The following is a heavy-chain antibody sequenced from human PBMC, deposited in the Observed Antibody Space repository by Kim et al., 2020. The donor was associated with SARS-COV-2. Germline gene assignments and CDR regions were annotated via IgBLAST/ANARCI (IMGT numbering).Heavy chain of an antibody. D-gene: IGHD6-13*01. CDR3: ARRGEYSSSWYYFDY. CDR2: IYYSGST. J-gene: IGHJ4*02. Sequence: SETLSLTCTVSGGSISSSSYYWGWIRQPPGKGLEWIGSIYYSGSTYYNPSLKSRVTISVDTSKNQFSLKLSSVTAADTAVYYCARRGEYSSSWYYFDYWGQGTLVTVSS. V-gene: IGHV4-39*01. CDR1: GGSISSSSYY.